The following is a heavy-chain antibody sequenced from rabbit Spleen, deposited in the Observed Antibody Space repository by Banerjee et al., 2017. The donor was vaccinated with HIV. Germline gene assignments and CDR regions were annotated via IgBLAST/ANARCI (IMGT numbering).Heavy chain of an antibody. J-gene: IGHJ6*01. V-gene: IGHV1S45*01. D-gene: IGHD8-1*01. CDR1: GVSFSGNSY. Sequence: QEQLEESGGDLVKPGASLTLTCIASGVSFSGNSYMCWVRQAPGKGLEWIACIDTGSSGFTYYANWAKGRFTCSKASSTTVTLQMTSLTAADTATYFCARDTGTSFSTYGMDLWGPGTLVTVS. CDR3: ARDTGTSFSTYGMDL. CDR2: IDTGSSGFT.